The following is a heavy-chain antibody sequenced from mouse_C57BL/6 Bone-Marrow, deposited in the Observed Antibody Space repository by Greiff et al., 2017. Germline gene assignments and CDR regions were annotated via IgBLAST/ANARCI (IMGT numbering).Heavy chain of an antibody. CDR1: GYTFTSYW. V-gene: IGHV1-55*01. CDR2: IYPGSGST. J-gene: IGHJ2*01. D-gene: IGHD1-1*01. CDR3: ARLWITTFDY. Sequence: QVQLKQPGAELVKPGASVKMSCKASGYTFTSYWITWVKQRHGQGLEWIGDIYPGSGSTNYNEKFKSKATLTVDTSSITAYMQISSLTSEDSAVXYGARLWITTFDYWGQGTTLTVSS.